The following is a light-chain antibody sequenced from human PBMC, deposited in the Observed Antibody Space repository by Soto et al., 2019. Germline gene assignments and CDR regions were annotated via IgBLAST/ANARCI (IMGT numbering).Light chain of an antibody. J-gene: IGKJ4*01. Sequence: DIQVTQSPFTLSASVGDRVSITCRASQSINNWLAWYQQKPGKPPKLLIYKASNLESGVPSRFSGSASGTEFTLTIASLQPDDFATYYCQQYKTYSALSFGGGTKVEI. CDR2: KAS. CDR3: QQYKTYSALS. CDR1: QSINNW. V-gene: IGKV1-5*03.